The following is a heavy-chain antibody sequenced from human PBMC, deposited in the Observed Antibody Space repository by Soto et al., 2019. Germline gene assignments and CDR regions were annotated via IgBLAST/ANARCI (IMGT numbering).Heavy chain of an antibody. Sequence: EVQLVESGGGLVQPGGSLRLSCVASGFTFRSYWMSWVRQAPGKGLEWVANINEDESEKNYVDSVKGRFTISRDNAKNSLYLPMHSMRAEDTAMYLCARGDFYRGGQWGQGTLVTVSP. V-gene: IGHV3-7*05. CDR1: GFTFRSYW. CDR2: INEDESEK. J-gene: IGHJ4*02. D-gene: IGHD3-3*01. CDR3: ARGDFYRGGQ.